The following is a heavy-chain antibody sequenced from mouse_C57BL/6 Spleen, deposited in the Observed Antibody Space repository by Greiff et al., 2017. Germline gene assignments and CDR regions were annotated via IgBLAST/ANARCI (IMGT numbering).Heavy chain of an antibody. D-gene: IGHD3-2*02. CDR3: ASHYSSGYGY. Sequence: VQLQQSGAELARPGASVKLSCKASGYTFTSYGISWVKQRTGQGLEWIGEISPRSGNTNYNEKFKGKATLTADKSSSTAYMELRSLTSEDSAVYFGASHYSSGYGYWGQGTTLTVSS. J-gene: IGHJ2*01. CDR2: ISPRSGNT. CDR1: GYTFTSYG. V-gene: IGHV1-81*01.